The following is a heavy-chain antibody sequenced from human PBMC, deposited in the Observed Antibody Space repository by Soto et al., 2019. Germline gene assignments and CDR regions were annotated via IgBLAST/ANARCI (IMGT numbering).Heavy chain of an antibody. V-gene: IGHV3-7*01. D-gene: IGHD3-22*01. CDR3: AGASHWSSGYYHYYYAMDV. CDR2: IKEDGSEK. CDR1: GSTFSVYS. Sequence: AGGSLRLSCAASGSTFSVYSMTWVRQAPGKGLEWVANIKEDGSEKYYVDSVKGRFTISRDNAKNSLYLRMNSLRAEDTAVYYCAGASHWSSGYYHYYYAMDVWGQGTTVTVSS. J-gene: IGHJ6*02.